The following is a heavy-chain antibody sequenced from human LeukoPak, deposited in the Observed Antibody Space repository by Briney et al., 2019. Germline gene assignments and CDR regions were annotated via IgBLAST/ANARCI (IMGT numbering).Heavy chain of an antibody. D-gene: IGHD1-26*01. CDR3: ARVFSGTYLNYHHFDY. Sequence: GGSLRLSCAASGFTFSNYNMNWVRQAPGKRLEWVSSISSSSSYIYYADSAKGRFTVSRNNAKTSLYLQMDSLRAEDTAVYYCARVFSGTYLNYHHFDYWGQGTLVTVSS. CDR2: ISSSSSYI. CDR1: GFTFSNYN. J-gene: IGHJ4*02. V-gene: IGHV3-21*01.